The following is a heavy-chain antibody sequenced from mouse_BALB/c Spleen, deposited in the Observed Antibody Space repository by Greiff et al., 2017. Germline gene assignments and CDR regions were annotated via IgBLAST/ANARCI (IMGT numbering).Heavy chain of an antibody. CDR1: GDSITSCY. J-gene: IGHJ4*01. CDR3: ARWLYYAMDY. V-gene: IGHV3-8*02. Sequence: VQLQQSGPSLVKPSQTLSLTCSVTGDSITSCYWNWIRKFPGNKLEYMGYISYSGSTYYNPSLKSRISITRDTSKNQYYLQLNSVTTEDTATYYCARWLYYAMDYWGQGTSVTVSS. CDR2: ISYSGST.